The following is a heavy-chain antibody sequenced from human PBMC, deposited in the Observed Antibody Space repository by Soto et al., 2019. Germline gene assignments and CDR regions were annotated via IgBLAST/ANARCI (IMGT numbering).Heavy chain of an antibody. CDR3: AKFLKGGWYIPYYFDY. Sequence: GVSLRLSCAASGFTFSSYAMSWVRQAPGKGLEWVSAISGSGGSTYYADSVKGRFTISRDNSKNTLYLQMNSLRAEDTAVYYCAKFLKGGWYIPYYFDYWGQGTLVTVSS. J-gene: IGHJ4*02. D-gene: IGHD6-19*01. CDR2: ISGSGGST. V-gene: IGHV3-23*01. CDR1: GFTFSSYA.